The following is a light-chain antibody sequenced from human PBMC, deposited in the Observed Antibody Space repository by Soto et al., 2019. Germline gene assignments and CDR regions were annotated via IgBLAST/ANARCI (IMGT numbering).Light chain of an antibody. V-gene: IGKV3-20*01. CDR1: QSVSSSY. CDR3: QQYCSSPPTT. J-gene: IGKJ4*01. CDR2: GAS. Sequence: EIVLTQSPGTLSLSPGERATLSCRASQSVSSSYLAWYQQKPGQAPRHLIYGASSRATGIPDRFSGSGSGTDFTLTISRLEPEDFAVYYCQQYCSSPPTTFGGGTKVEIK.